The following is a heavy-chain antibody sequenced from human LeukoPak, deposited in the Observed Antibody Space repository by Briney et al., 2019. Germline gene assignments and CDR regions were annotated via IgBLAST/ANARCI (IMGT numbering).Heavy chain of an antibody. V-gene: IGHV4-34*01. D-gene: IGHD6-13*01. Sequence: SETLSLTCAVYGGSFSGYYWSWIRQPPGKGLEWIGEINHSGSTNYNPSLKSRVTISVDTSKNQFSLKLSSVTAADTAVYYCARATGIAAAGPHYYFDYWGQGTLVTVSS. CDR3: ARATGIAAAGPHYYFDY. CDR1: GGSFSGYY. CDR2: INHSGST. J-gene: IGHJ4*02.